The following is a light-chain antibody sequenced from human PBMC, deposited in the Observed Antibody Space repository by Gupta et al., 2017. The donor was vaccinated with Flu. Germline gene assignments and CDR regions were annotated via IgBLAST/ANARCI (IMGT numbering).Light chain of an antibody. J-gene: IGLJ3*02. V-gene: IGLV3-21*04. CDR3: QAWDTSSNHLWV. Sequence: GNNIGSKVVSWYQHHPGRAPILLIYNDNQRPSGIPERFSGSNSGNTATLTISRVQAGDEADYYCQAWDTSSNHLWVFGGGTKLTVL. CDR2: NDN. CDR1: NIGSKV.